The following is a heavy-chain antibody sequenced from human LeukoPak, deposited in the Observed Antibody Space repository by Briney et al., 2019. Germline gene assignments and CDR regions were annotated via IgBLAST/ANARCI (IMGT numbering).Heavy chain of an antibody. CDR3: AREGRQQLPPLDY. CDR2: ISSSGSTI. D-gene: IGHD6-13*01. J-gene: IGHJ4*02. V-gene: IGHV3-11*04. CDR1: GFTFSDYY. Sequence: GGSLRLSCAASGFTFSDYYMSWIRQAPGKGLEWVSYISSSGSTIYYADSVKGRFTVSRDNAKNSLYLQMNSLRAEDTAVYYCAREGRQQLPPLDYWGQGTLVTVSS.